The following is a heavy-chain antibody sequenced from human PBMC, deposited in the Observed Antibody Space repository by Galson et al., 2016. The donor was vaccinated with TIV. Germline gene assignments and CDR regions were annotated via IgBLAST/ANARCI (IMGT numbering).Heavy chain of an antibody. CDR3: AKEVVNSRRLDEIGAAATSFDF. CDR2: ISYDGRKK. Sequence: SLRLSCAASGFTFSDYAMNWVRQAPGRGPEWVALISYDGRKKYYADSLKGRVTISRDNSKKTLLLQMNSLSAEDTAVYYCAKEVVNSRRLDEIGAAATSFDFWGQGTLVTVSS. D-gene: IGHD6-13*01. CDR1: GFTFSDYA. J-gene: IGHJ4*02. V-gene: IGHV3-30*18.